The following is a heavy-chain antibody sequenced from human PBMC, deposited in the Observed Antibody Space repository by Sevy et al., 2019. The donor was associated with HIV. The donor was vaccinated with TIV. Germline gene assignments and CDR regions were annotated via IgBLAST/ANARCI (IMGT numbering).Heavy chain of an antibody. CDR3: AGENAWGRGYS. CDR1: GGSITSLY. V-gene: IGHV4-59*08. J-gene: IGHJ4*02. Sequence: SETLSLTCTVSGGSITSLYWNWIRQPPGKGLEWIANIYYNGHINYNPSLKSRVTFSLNTSTKQFSLRLGSVTAAATAMYYCAGENAWGRGYSWGQGTLVTVSS. CDR2: IYYNGHI. D-gene: IGHD1-26*01.